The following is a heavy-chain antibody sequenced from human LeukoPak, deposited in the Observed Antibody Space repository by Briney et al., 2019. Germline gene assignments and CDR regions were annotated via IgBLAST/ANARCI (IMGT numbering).Heavy chain of an antibody. D-gene: IGHD7-27*01. Sequence: VASVKVSCKASGGTFSSYAISWVRQAPGQGLKWMGRIIPILGIANYAQKFQGRVTITADKSTSTAYMELSSLRSEDTAVYYCARDSSNFPILDDYWGQGTLVTASS. CDR1: GGTFSSYA. J-gene: IGHJ4*02. V-gene: IGHV1-69*04. CDR2: IIPILGIA. CDR3: ARDSSNFPILDDY.